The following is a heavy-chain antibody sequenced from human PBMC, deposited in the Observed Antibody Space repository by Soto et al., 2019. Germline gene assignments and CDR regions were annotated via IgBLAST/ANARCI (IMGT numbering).Heavy chain of an antibody. CDR1: GGSFSGYY. CDR3: ARGRGYDSSGYYYDVDY. Sequence: SETLSLTCAVYGGSFSGYYCIWIRQPPGKGLEWIGEINHSGSTNYNPSLKSRVTISVDTSKNQFSLKLSSVTAADTAVYYCARGRGYDSSGYYYDVDYWGQGTLVTVSS. D-gene: IGHD3-22*01. CDR2: INHSGST. J-gene: IGHJ4*02. V-gene: IGHV4-34*01.